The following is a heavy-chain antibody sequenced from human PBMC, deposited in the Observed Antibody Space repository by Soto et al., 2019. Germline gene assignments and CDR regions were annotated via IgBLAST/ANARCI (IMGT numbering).Heavy chain of an antibody. Sequence: HVELVQSGAEVKKPGSSVKVSCKASGDIFSSYPFSWVRQAPGQGLEWMGGIVPLLGTADYAQKFQDRVTITADDSTSTVYMELSSLRSDDTAVYYCARDRGSQNWYFGVWGRGTLVSVSS. CDR3: ARDRGSQNWYFGV. CDR1: GDIFSSYP. V-gene: IGHV1-69*01. CDR2: IVPLLGTA. J-gene: IGHJ2*01. D-gene: IGHD3-10*01.